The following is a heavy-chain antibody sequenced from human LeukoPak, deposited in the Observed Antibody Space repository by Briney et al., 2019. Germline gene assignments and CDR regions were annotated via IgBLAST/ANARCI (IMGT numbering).Heavy chain of an antibody. CDR2: ISWNSGSI. CDR1: GFTFDDYA. J-gene: IGHJ4*02. Sequence: PGGSLRLSCAASGFTFDDYAMHWVRQAPGKGLEWVSGISWNSGSIGYADSVKGRFTISRDNAKNSLYLQMNSLRAEDTALYYCAKEIYGSGSSTFSDLFDYWGQGTLVTVSS. V-gene: IGHV3-9*01. D-gene: IGHD3-10*01. CDR3: AKEIYGSGSSTFSDLFDY.